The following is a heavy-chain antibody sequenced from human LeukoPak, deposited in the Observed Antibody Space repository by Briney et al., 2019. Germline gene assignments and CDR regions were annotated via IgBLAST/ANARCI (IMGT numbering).Heavy chain of an antibody. CDR2: INHSGST. CDR3: ARRLGRKFGERFYYYHYLDV. V-gene: IGHV4-34*01. CDR1: GGSFSGYF. J-gene: IGHJ6*03. D-gene: IGHD3-10*01. Sequence: SETLSLTCAAYGGSFSGYFWSWIRQPPEKGLEWIGEINHSGSTDYNPSLTSQVTISVDTSKNQFSLKLSSVTAADTAVYYCARRLGRKFGERFYYYHYLDVWGKGTTVTISS.